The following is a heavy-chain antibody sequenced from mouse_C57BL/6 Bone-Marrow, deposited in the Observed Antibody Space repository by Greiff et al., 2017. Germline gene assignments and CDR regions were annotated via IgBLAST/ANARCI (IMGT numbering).Heavy chain of an antibody. CDR2: IDPEIGDT. CDR1: GFNIKDDY. J-gene: IGHJ2*01. Sequence: VQLQQSGAELVRPGASVKLSCTASGFNIKDDYIHWVKQRPEQGLEWIGWIDPEIGDTESASKFQGKGTITSDTSSNTAYLQLSSLTSEDTAVYYCSSFDGNYFDFWGQGTPLTVAS. D-gene: IGHD2-3*01. CDR3: SSFDGNYFDF. V-gene: IGHV14-4*01.